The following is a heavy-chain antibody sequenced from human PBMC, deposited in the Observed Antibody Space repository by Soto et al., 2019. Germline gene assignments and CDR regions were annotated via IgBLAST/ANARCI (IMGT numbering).Heavy chain of an antibody. CDR1: GGSISSGGYS. J-gene: IGHJ5*02. D-gene: IGHD3-22*01. V-gene: IGHV4-30-2*01. CDR2: IYHSGST. CDR3: ARGGYDSSGACRFDP. Sequence: QLQLQESGSGLVKPSQTLSLTCAVSGGSISSGGYSWSWIRQPPGKGLEWIGYIYHSGSTYYNPSIKSRVTISVDRSKNQFSLKLSSVTAADTAVYYCARGGYDSSGACRFDPWGQGTLVTVSS.